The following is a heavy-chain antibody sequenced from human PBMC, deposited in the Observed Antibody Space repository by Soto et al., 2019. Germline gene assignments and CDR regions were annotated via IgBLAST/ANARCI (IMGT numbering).Heavy chain of an antibody. Sequence: EVQLVESGVNLVQPGGSLRLSCAASGFTFSNYWIHWVRQAPGKGLVWVSRIKGDEITTNYADSVKGRFTISRDNAKNTVFLQMHSLRAEDTALYYCARGLYGAYGQDFWGQGILVTVSS. CDR2: IKGDEITT. D-gene: IGHD4-17*01. J-gene: IGHJ4*02. CDR3: ARGLYGAYGQDF. V-gene: IGHV3-74*01. CDR1: GFTFSNYW.